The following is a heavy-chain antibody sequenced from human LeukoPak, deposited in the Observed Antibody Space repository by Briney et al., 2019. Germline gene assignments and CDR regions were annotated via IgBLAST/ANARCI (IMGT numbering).Heavy chain of an antibody. V-gene: IGHV4-59*01. CDR1: GGSISNYY. CDR2: FHYSGST. Sequence: PETLSLTCTVSGGSISNYYWSWIRQPPGKGLDWIGYFHYSGSTNYNPSLKSRVTISVDTSKNQFSLKLSSVTAADTAVYYCARGGWQQAYFFDRWGQGALVTVSS. J-gene: IGHJ4*02. CDR3: ARGGWQQAYFFDR. D-gene: IGHD6-19*01.